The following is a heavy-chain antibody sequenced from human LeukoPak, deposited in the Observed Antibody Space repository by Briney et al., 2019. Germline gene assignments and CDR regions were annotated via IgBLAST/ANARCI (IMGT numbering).Heavy chain of an antibody. CDR2: IYYSERT. CDR1: GGSINSHY. V-gene: IGHV4-59*08. Sequence: PSETLSLTCTVSGGSINSHYWSWIRQPPGKGLQWIGDIYYSERTNYNPSLRSRVTISVDTSKNQLSLKLTSVLAADTAMYYCVRRDNTGWNYFDHWGQGILVTVPS. D-gene: IGHD6-19*01. CDR3: VRRDNTGWNYFDH. J-gene: IGHJ4*02.